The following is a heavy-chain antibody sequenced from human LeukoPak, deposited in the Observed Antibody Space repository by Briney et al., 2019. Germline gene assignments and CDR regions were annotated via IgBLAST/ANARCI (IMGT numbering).Heavy chain of an antibody. Sequence: PGGSLRLSCAASGFTFSSYSMNWVRQAPGKGLEWVSSISSSSSYIYYADSVKGRFTISRDNAKNSLYLQMNSLRAEDTAVYYCARGYSSGWDAFDIWGQGTMVTASS. J-gene: IGHJ3*02. V-gene: IGHV3-21*01. CDR1: GFTFSSYS. CDR3: ARGYSSGWDAFDI. D-gene: IGHD6-19*01. CDR2: ISSSSSYI.